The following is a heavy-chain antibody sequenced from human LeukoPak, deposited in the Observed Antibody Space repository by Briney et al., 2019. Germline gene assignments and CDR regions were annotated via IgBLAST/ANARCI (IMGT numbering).Heavy chain of an antibody. CDR3: AKDLAITMIVVGLFDY. J-gene: IGHJ4*02. Sequence: PGGSLRLSCAASGFTFSSYAMSWVRQAPGKGLELVSAISGSGGSTYHADSVKGRFTISRDNSKNTLYLQMNSLRAEDTAVYYCAKDLAITMIVVGLFDYWGQGTLVTVSS. V-gene: IGHV3-23*01. CDR1: GFTFSSYA. CDR2: ISGSGGST. D-gene: IGHD3-22*01.